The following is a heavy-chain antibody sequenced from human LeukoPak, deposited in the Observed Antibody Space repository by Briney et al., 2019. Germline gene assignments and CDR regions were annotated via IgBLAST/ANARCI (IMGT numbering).Heavy chain of an antibody. Sequence: SETLSLTCTVSGGSISSYYWSWIRQPPGKGLEWIGYIYYSGSTNYNPSLKSRVTISVDTSKNQFSLKLSSVTAADTAVYYCASVPFRRSYYYFDYWGQGTLVTVSS. CDR3: ASVPFRRSYYYFDY. CDR1: GGSISSYY. CDR2: IYYSGST. D-gene: IGHD1-26*01. V-gene: IGHV4-59*12. J-gene: IGHJ4*02.